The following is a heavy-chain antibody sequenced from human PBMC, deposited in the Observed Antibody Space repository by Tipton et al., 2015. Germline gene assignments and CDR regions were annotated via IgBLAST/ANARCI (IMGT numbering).Heavy chain of an antibody. D-gene: IGHD3-10*01. CDR2: TYYRSRWYN. Sequence: GLVKPSQTLSLTCAISGDSVSSNSDAWNWIRQSPSRGLEWLRRTYYRSRWYNDYAVSVKSRITITPDTSKNQFSLQLNSVTPEDTATYYCARGPDGGAFDIWGQGTMVTVSS. V-gene: IGHV6-1*01. CDR1: GDSVSSNSDA. CDR3: ARGPDGGAFDI. J-gene: IGHJ3*02.